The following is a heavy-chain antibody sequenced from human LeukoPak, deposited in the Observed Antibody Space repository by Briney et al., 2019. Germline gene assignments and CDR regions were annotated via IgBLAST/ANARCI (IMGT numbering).Heavy chain of an antibody. D-gene: IGHD4-17*01. Sequence: GASVKVSCKPSGYSFTAYWTHWVRQAPGQGLEWLGWINPNSGGTNYVQKFQGRVTMTRDTSISTAYLELSRLRSDDTAVYYCGLTVTYSYGMDVWGQGTTVTVSS. CDR3: GLTVTYSYGMDV. J-gene: IGHJ6*02. V-gene: IGHV1-2*02. CDR1: GYSFTAYW. CDR2: INPNSGGT.